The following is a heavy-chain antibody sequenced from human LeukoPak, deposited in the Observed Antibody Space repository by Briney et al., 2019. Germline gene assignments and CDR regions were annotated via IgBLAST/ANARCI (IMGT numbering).Heavy chain of an antibody. Sequence: SVNLLRKVCGGTFHNYDISWVPQAPGQGLEWMGRIVPILGIANYAQEFQGRLIITADKATSSAYMELSSLRSEDTAVYYCARDQGDNSYGYYANWYAFDFWGQGTMVTVSS. V-gene: IGHV1-69*04. CDR1: GGTFHNYD. CDR2: IVPILGIA. J-gene: IGHJ3*01. CDR3: ARDQGDNSYGYYANWYAFDF. D-gene: IGHD5-18*01.